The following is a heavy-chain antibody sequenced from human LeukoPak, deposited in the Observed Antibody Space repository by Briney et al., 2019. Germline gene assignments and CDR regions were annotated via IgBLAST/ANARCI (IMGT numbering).Heavy chain of an antibody. CDR1: GYTFTSYA. CDR3: ARAVSGSLYGDFDF. CDR2: INSHNGNT. D-gene: IGHD1-26*01. Sequence: ASVKVSCKASGYTFTSYAMHWVRQAPGQRLEWMGWINSHNGNTNYAERLQGRVTMTTDTSTSTSYMELRSLRSDDTAVYYCARAVSGSLYGDFDFWGQGTLVTVSS. V-gene: IGHV1-18*04. J-gene: IGHJ4*02.